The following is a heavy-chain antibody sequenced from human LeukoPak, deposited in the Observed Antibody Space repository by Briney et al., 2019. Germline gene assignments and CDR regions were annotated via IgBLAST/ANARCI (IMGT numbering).Heavy chain of an antibody. CDR1: GGAISSSPYY. CDR3: ASPVTVPGTFDY. CDR2: VFYSGST. J-gene: IGHJ4*02. V-gene: IGHV4-39*07. D-gene: IGHD6-19*01. Sequence: PETLSLTCTVSGGAISSSPYYWGWIRQPPGKGLEWIGSVFYSGSTLYNSSLKSRLTISVDTSKNQFSLELNSVTAADTAVYYCASPVTVPGTFDYWGQGVLVTVSS.